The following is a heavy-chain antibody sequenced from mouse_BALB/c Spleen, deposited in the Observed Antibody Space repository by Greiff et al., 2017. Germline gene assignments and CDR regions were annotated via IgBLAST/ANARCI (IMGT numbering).Heavy chain of an antibody. D-gene: IGHD2-4*01. CDR2: ISDGGSYT. V-gene: IGHV5-4*02. CDR1: GFTFSDYY. CDR3: AGSTMITYYFDY. J-gene: IGHJ2*01. Sequence: EVKLQESGGGLVKPGGSLKLSCAASGFTFSDYYMYWVRQTPEKRLEWVATISDGGSYTYYPDSVKGRFTISRDNAKNNLYLQMSSLKSEDTAMYYCAGSTMITYYFDYWGQGTTLTVSS.